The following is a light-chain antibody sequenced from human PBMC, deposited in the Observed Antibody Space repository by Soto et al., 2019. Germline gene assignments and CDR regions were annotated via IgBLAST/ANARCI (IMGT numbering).Light chain of an antibody. CDR1: QSVLYSSNNKNY. J-gene: IGKJ2*01. CDR3: QQYESTPPT. V-gene: IGKV4-1*01. Sequence: DIVMTQSPDSLAVSLGERATINCKSSQSVLYSSNNKNYLAWYQQRPGQPPKLLIYWASTRESGVPDRFSGSGSGTDFTLTITSLQAEDVAVYYCQQYESTPPTLGQGTKVDTK. CDR2: WAS.